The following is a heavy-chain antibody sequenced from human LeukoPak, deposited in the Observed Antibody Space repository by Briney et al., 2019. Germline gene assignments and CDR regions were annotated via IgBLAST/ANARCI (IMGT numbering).Heavy chain of an antibody. CDR2: IYSGGST. CDR1: GFTFSSYW. V-gene: IGHV3-66*01. Sequence: GGSLRLSCAASGFTFSSYWMSWVRQAPGKGLEWVSVIYSGGSTYYADSVKGRFTISRDNSKNTLYLQMNSLRAEDTAVYYCARVAVAVFWGQGTLVTVSS. CDR3: ARVAVAVF. J-gene: IGHJ4*02. D-gene: IGHD6-19*01.